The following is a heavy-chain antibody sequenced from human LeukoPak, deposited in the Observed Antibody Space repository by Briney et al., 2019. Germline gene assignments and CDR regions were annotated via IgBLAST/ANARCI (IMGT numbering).Heavy chain of an antibody. Sequence: PSETLSLTCAVYGGSFSGYYWSWIRQPPGKGLEWIGEINHSGSTNYNPSLKSRVTLSVDTSKNQFSLKLSSVTAADTAVYYCARGWSSSSEFLDYWGQGTLVTVSS. V-gene: IGHV4-34*01. J-gene: IGHJ4*02. CDR3: ARGWSSSSEFLDY. CDR2: INHSGST. D-gene: IGHD6-6*01. CDR1: GGSFSGYY.